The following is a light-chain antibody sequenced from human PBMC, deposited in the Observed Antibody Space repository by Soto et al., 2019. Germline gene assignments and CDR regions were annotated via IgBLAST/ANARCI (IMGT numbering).Light chain of an antibody. V-gene: IGKV1-27*01. Sequence: DIQMTQPPASLSASVGDRITSTCRASQVISNYLAWYQQKPGKVPKLLIYAASILQSGVPSRFSGSGSGTDFTLTISSLQPEDFATYYCQQTESYPSTFGGGTKVDIK. J-gene: IGKJ4*01. CDR2: AAS. CDR3: QQTESYPST. CDR1: QVISNY.